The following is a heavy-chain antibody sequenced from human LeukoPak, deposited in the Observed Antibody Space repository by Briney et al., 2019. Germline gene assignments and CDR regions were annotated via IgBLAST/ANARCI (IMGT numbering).Heavy chain of an antibody. Sequence: GGSLRLSCAASGFTFSSYAMSWVRQAPGKGLEWVSTISGSGGSTYYADSVKGRFTISRDNSKNTLSLQMISLRAGDTALYYCAKDHSSGYPYAFDIWGQGTMVTVSS. V-gene: IGHV3-23*01. CDR3: AKDHSSGYPYAFDI. CDR2: ISGSGGST. CDR1: GFTFSSYA. D-gene: IGHD3-10*01. J-gene: IGHJ3*02.